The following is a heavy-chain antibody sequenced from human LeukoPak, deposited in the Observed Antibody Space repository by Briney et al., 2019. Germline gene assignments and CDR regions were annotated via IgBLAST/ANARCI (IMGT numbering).Heavy chain of an antibody. Sequence: GSLRLSCAASGFTFSSYAMSWIRQPPGKRLEWIGYINYSGSTNYNPSLKSRVTISVDTSKNQFSLNLSSVTAADTAMYYCARLYCSGGSCYSGLGSADYWGQGTLVTVAS. CDR1: GFTFSSYA. CDR2: INYSGST. D-gene: IGHD2-15*01. CDR3: ARLYCSGGSCYSGLGSADY. J-gene: IGHJ4*02. V-gene: IGHV4-59*08.